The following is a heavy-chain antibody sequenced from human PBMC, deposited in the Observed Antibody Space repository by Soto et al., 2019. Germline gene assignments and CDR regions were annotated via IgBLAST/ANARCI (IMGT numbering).Heavy chain of an antibody. CDR3: ARVVVAATPGALGDAFDI. CDR2: INPSGGST. Sequence: ASVKVFCKASGYTFTSYYMHWVRQAPGQGLEWMGIINPSGGSTSYAQKFQGRVTMTRDTSTSTVYMELSSLRSEDTAVYYCARVVVAATPGALGDAFDIWGQGTMVTVSS. V-gene: IGHV1-46*03. J-gene: IGHJ3*02. CDR1: GYTFTSYY. D-gene: IGHD2-15*01.